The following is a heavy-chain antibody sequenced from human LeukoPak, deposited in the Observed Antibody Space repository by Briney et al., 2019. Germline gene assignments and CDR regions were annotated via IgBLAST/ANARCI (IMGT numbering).Heavy chain of an antibody. Sequence: ASVKVSCKPSVYTFTGYYMHWVRQAPGQGLEWMGWINPNNGGTNYAQKFQGRVTMTRDTSISTAYMELSRLRSDDTAVYYCAPGGNYYGSGSYYALDYWGQGTLVTVSS. V-gene: IGHV1-2*02. CDR3: APGGNYYGSGSYYALDY. J-gene: IGHJ4*02. CDR1: VYTFTGYY. D-gene: IGHD3-10*01. CDR2: INPNNGGT.